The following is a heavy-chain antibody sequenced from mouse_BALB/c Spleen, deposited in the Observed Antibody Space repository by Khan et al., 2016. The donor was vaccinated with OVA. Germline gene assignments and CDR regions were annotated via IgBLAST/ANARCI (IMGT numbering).Heavy chain of an antibody. D-gene: IGHD1-1*01. J-gene: IGHJ4*01. V-gene: IGHV2-3*01. CDR2: IWGDGST. CDR3: AKFTPDYYSMDY. Sequence: VQLQESGPGLVAPSQSLSITCTVSGFSLSSNGVSWVRQPPGKGLEWLGVIWGDGSTNYTSTLKSRLIISKDNSKSQVFLKRNSLQTDDTATYYCAKFTPDYYSMDYWGQGTSVTVSS. CDR1: GFSLSSNG.